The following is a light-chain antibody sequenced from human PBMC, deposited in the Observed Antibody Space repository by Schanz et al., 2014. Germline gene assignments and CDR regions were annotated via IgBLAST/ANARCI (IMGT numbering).Light chain of an antibody. CDR1: QSISSY. J-gene: IGKJ2*01. V-gene: IGKV1-39*01. CDR2: AAS. Sequence: DIQMTQSPSSLSASVGDRVTITCRASQSISSYLNWYQQKPGKAPKLLIYAASSLQSGVPSRFSGSGSGTDFTLTISSLQAEDFATYYCQQSYSSPGVSTFGPGTKLEIK. CDR3: QQSYSSPGVST.